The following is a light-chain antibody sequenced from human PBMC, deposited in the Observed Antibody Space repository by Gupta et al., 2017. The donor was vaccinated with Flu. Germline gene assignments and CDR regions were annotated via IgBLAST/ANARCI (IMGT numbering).Light chain of an antibody. CDR1: QSVNSDY. V-gene: IGKV3-20*01. J-gene: IGKJ2*03. CDR3: QQYDGSRYS. Sequence: EIVLTQFPGTLSLSPGERAILSCRASQSVNSDYLAWYQQKPGQAPRLLIYGASNRATGIPDRFSGTGSGTDFTLIIRRLEPEDFAVYYCQQYDGSRYSFGQGTKLEIK. CDR2: GAS.